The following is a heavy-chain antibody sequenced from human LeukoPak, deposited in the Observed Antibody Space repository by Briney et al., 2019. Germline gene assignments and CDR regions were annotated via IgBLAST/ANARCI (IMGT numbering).Heavy chain of an antibody. CDR2: ISYDGSNK. CDR3: AKRMSGSYYPEY. Sequence: GGSLRLSCVASGFTFSNLAMGWVRQAPGKGLQWVAVISYDGSNKYYADSVKGRFTISRDNSENTLYLQMNSLTAEDTAVYYCAKRMSGSYYPEYWGQGTLVTVSS. CDR1: GFTFSNLA. V-gene: IGHV3-30*18. J-gene: IGHJ4*02. D-gene: IGHD1-26*01.